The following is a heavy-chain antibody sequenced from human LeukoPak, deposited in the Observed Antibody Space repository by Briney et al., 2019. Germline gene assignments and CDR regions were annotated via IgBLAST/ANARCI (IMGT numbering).Heavy chain of an antibody. D-gene: IGHD6-19*01. CDR2: IYYSGST. Sequence: SETLSLTCTVSGGSISSSSYYWSWIRQPPGKGLEWIGYIYYSGSTNYNPSLKSRVTISVDTSKNQFSLKLSSVTAADTAVYYCASYSSGWNAFDIWGQGAMVTVSS. V-gene: IGHV4-61*05. CDR1: GGSISSSSYY. CDR3: ASYSSGWNAFDI. J-gene: IGHJ3*02.